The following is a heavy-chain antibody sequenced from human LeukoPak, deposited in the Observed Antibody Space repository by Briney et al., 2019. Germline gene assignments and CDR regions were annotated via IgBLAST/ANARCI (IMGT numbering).Heavy chain of an antibody. D-gene: IGHD3-3*01. J-gene: IGHJ4*02. Sequence: SETLSLTCAVYGGSFSGYYWSWIRQPPGKGLEWIGEINHGGSTNYNPSLKSRVTISVDTSKNQFSLKLSSVTAAGTAVYYCVPYDFWSGYRDYWGQGTLVTVSS. CDR1: GGSFSGYY. CDR2: INHGGST. V-gene: IGHV4-34*01. CDR3: VPYDFWSGYRDY.